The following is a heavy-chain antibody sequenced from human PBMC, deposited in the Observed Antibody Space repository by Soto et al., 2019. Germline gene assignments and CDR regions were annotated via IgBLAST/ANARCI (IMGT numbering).Heavy chain of an antibody. CDR1: RYTFTSYD. D-gene: IGHD2-2*01. J-gene: IGHJ5*02. CDR2: IKTASGDT. Sequence: QVQLVQSGPEVMRPGASVRVSCKGSRYTFTSYDIFWVRQSPGQGLEWMGWIKTASGDTDYAQKFRGRVAMTRHTSSSTAHMELNNLVSDYTAVYYCARRSSTYLNEVIFDPLGQGTLVTIAS. CDR3: ARRSSTYLNEVIFDP. V-gene: IGHV1-2*02.